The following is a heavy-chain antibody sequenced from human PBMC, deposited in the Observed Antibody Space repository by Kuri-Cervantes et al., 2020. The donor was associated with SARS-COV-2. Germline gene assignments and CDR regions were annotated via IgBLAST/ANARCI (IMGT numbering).Heavy chain of an antibody. CDR3: ARSPGDGDYDPFDY. V-gene: IGHV3-23*01. J-gene: IGHJ4*02. CDR1: GFNYLNYA. CDR2: ISISGGTT. D-gene: IGHD4-17*01. Sequence: GESLKISCTASGFNYLNYAMHWVRQAPGKGLEWVSGISISGGTTFYPDSVKGRFTISRDNSKNTLYLQMNSLRAEDTAVYYCARSPGDGDYDPFDYWGQGTLVTVSS.